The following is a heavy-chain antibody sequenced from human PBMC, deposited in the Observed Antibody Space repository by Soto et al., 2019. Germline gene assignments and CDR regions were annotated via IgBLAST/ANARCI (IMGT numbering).Heavy chain of an antibody. J-gene: IGHJ6*02. CDR2: INSDGSST. Sequence: SCAASGFTFSSYWMHWVRQAPGKGLVWVSRINSDGSSTSYADSVKGRFTISRDNAKNTLYLQMNSLRAEDTAVYYCASMYSSSTYYYYGMDVWGQGTTVTVFS. CDR3: ASMYSSSTYYYYGMDV. CDR1: GFTFSSYW. V-gene: IGHV3-74*01. D-gene: IGHD6-6*01.